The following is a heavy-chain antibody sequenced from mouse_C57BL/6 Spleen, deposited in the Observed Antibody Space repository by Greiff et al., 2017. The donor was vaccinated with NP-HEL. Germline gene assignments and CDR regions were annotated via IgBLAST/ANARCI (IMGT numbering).Heavy chain of an antibody. D-gene: IGHD1-1*02. J-gene: IGHJ1*03. CDR3: TKIGSYRCFDV. CDR2: IDPENGDT. CDR1: GFNIKDDY. V-gene: IGHV14-4*01. Sequence: EVQLQQSGAELVRPGASVKLSCTASGFNIKDDYMHWVKQRPEQGLEWIGWIDPENGDTEYASKFQGKATITADTSSNTAYLQLSSLTSEDTAVYYCTKIGSYRCFDVWGTGTTVTVSS.